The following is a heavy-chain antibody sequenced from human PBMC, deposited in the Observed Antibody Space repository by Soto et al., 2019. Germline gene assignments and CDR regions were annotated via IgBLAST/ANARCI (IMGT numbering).Heavy chain of an antibody. J-gene: IGHJ4*02. CDR2: IYYRGTT. CDR1: GGSISGTSYF. V-gene: IGHV4-39*01. D-gene: IGHD4-17*01. Sequence: SETLSLTCTVSGGSISGTSYFWGWIRQPPGKGLEWIGSIYYRGTTYYNPSLKSRVTISVDTSKSQFSLKLSSVTAADTAVYYCARPMGDYTEGFDYWGQGTLVTVSS. CDR3: ARPMGDYTEGFDY.